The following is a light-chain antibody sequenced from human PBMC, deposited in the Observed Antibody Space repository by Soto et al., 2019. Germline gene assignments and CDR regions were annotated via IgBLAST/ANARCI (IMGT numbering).Light chain of an antibody. CDR2: GAS. V-gene: IGKV1-5*03. CDR3: QHYNSYPWT. CDR1: QNIDRW. J-gene: IGKJ1*01. Sequence: DIQMTQSPSTLSASVGDRVTITCRASQNIDRWLAWYQQKPGKAPNLLIYGASSLESGVPSRFSGSGSGTEFTLTLRSLRPDDFATYYCQHYNSYPWTFGQGTKVEIK.